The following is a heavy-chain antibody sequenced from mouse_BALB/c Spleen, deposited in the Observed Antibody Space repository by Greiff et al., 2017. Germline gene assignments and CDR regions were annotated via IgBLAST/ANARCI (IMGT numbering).Heavy chain of an antibody. CDR3: ARGGGGGDYAMDY. V-gene: IGHV5-6-5*01. CDR1: GFTFSSYA. CDR2: ISSGGST. J-gene: IGHJ4*01. Sequence: EVKLMESGGGLVKPGGSLKLSCAASGFTFSSYAMSWVRQTPEKRLEWVASISSGGSTYYPDSVKGRFTISRDNARNILYLQMSSLRSEDTAMYYGARGGGGGDYAMDYWGQGTSVTVSS.